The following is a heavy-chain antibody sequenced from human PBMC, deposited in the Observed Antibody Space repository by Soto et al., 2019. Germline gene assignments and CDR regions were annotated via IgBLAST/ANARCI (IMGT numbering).Heavy chain of an antibody. CDR1: GFTFSSYA. D-gene: IGHD6-19*01. V-gene: IGHV3-23*01. CDR3: AKRGRGAVAFDY. Sequence: WGSLRLSCAASGFTFSSYAMSWVRQAPGKGLEWVSTISGSSGSTYYADSVEGRFTISRDNSKNTLYLQMNGLRAEDTAVYCCAKRGRGAVAFDYWGQGTLVTVSS. CDR2: ISGSSGST. J-gene: IGHJ4*02.